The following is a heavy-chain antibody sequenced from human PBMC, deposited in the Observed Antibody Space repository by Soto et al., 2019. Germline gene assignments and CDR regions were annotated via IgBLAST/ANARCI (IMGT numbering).Heavy chain of an antibody. V-gene: IGHV4-59*08. CDR3: ARQGYGALHGLVYV. CDR1: GDSINSYY. Sequence: QVLLQESGPGLVKPSETLSLSCTVSGDSINSYYWSWIRQPPGKEMEWIGYVSHIWGSAYNPSFQSRFAIALDTCRSQFSLELTSASATDPAVYYFARQGYGALHGLVYVSGQGTRVTVS. J-gene: IGHJ6*02. CDR2: VSHIWGS. D-gene: IGHD1-26*01.